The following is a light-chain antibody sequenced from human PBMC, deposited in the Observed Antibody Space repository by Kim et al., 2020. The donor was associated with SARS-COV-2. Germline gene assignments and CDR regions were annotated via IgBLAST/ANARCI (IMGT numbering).Light chain of an antibody. J-gene: IGLJ1*01. Sequence: QSALTQPASVSGSPGQSITISCTETSSDVGGYNYVSWYQQHPGKAPKLMIYDVSHRPSGVSNRFSGSKSGNTASLTISGLQAEDEADYYCSSNTSSSSYVFGTGTKVTV. CDR1: SSDVGGYNY. CDR2: DVS. CDR3: SSNTSSSSYV. V-gene: IGLV2-14*03.